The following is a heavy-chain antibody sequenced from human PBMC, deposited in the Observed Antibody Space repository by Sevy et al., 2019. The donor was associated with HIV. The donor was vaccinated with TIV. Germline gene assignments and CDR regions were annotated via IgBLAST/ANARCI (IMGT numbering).Heavy chain of an antibody. CDR2: IYSSGST. CDR1: GFTVSSNY. J-gene: IGHJ2*01. CDR3: ARGLYGDYVGYFDL. Sequence: GGSLRLSCAVSGFTVSSNYMSWVRQAPGKGLEWVSIIYSSGSTYYADSVKGRFTVSRDNSKNTVYIQMNSLRAEDTAVHYSARGLYGDYVGYFDLWGRGTLVTVSS. D-gene: IGHD4-17*01. V-gene: IGHV3-53*01.